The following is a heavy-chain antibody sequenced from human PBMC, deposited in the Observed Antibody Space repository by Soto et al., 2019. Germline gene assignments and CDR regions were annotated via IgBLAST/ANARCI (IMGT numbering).Heavy chain of an antibody. J-gene: IGHJ4*02. V-gene: IGHV4-61*01. Sequence: QVKLQESGPGLVKPSETLSLTCTVSGGSVSNVNYYWSWIRQSPGKGLEWIGYVYFNGNTNYKPSLKSRGTISIDTSKNQFSLNLRSVTAADTAVYYCVRAEWSLNDDLWGQGMLVTVSS. D-gene: IGHD3-3*01. CDR3: VRAEWSLNDDL. CDR2: VYFNGNT. CDR1: GGSVSNVNYY.